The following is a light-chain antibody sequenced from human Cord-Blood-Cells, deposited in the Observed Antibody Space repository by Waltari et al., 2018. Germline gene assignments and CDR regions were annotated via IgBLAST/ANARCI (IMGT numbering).Light chain of an antibody. CDR3: SSYAGSNVV. Sequence: QSALTQPPSASGSPGQSVTISCTGTSSDVGGYNYVSRYQQPPGNAPKLMIYEVSKRPSGVPDRFSGAKSGNTASLTVSGLQAEDEADYYCSSYAGSNVVFGGGTKLTVL. V-gene: IGLV2-8*01. CDR2: EVS. CDR1: SSDVGGYNY. J-gene: IGLJ2*01.